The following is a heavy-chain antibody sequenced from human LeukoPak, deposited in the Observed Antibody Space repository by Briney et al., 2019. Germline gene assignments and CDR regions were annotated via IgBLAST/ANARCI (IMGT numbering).Heavy chain of an antibody. V-gene: IGHV3-11*06. D-gene: IGHD5-18*01. J-gene: IGHJ4*02. CDR3: ARDGHSYGYDLDY. Sequence: GGSLRLSCAASGFTFSDYYMSWIRQAPGKGLEWVSYISSSSSYTNYADSVKGRFTISRDNAKNPLYLQMNSLRAEDTAVYYCARDGHSYGYDLDYWGQGTLVTVSS. CDR2: ISSSSSYT. CDR1: GFTFSDYY.